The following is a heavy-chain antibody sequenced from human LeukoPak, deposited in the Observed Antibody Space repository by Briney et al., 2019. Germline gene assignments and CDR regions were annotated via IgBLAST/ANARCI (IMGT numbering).Heavy chain of an antibody. V-gene: IGHV3-23*01. CDR3: ARLAVASNCDH. CDR1: GFTFTTYA. Sequence: QPGRSLRLSCAASGFTFTTYAMTWVRQAPGKGLEWVSGISGGGGTTFYADSVKGRFTISRDNSKNTLYLEMNSLRAEDTAVYYCARLAVASNCDHWGQGTLVTVSS. J-gene: IGHJ4*02. CDR2: ISGGGGTT. D-gene: IGHD6-19*01.